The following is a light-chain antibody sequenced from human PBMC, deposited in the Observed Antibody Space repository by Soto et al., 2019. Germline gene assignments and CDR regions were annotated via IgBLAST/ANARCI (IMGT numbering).Light chain of an antibody. CDR3: QQYNNWHPIT. Sequence: EIVMTQSPATLSVSPGERATLSCRASQSVSSNLAWYQQKPGQAPRLLIYGASTRATGIPARFSGSGSGTEFTLIISSLLSEDVAVYYCQQYNNWHPITFGQGTRLEIK. CDR1: QSVSSN. CDR2: GAS. J-gene: IGKJ5*01. V-gene: IGKV3-15*01.